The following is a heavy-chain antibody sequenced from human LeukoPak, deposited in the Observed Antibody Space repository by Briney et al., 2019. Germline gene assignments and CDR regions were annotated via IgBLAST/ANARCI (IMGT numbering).Heavy chain of an antibody. Sequence: GGSLRLSCAASGFTFSSYAMHWVRQAPGKGLEWVAVISYDGSNKYYADSVKGRFTISRDNSKNTLYLQMNSLRAEDTAVYYCARELCSSTSCYGPFDYWGQGTLVTVSS. D-gene: IGHD2-2*01. CDR3: ARELCSSTSCYGPFDY. J-gene: IGHJ4*02. V-gene: IGHV3-30-3*01. CDR2: ISYDGSNK. CDR1: GFTFSSYA.